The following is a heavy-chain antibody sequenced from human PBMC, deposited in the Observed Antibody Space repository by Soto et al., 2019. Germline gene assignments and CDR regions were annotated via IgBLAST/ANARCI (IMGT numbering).Heavy chain of an antibody. CDR2: IRSKANSYAT. V-gene: IGHV3-73*01. CDR1: GFTFSGSA. J-gene: IGHJ6*02. D-gene: IGHD1-26*01. Sequence: GGSLRLSCAASGFTFSGSAMHWVRQASGKGLEWVGRIRSKANSYATAYAASVKGRFTISRDDSKNTAYLQMNSLKTEDTAVYYCTRRYFTWELHQTQGKYYYYYGMDVWGQGTTVTDSS. CDR3: TRRYFTWELHQTQGKYYYYYGMDV.